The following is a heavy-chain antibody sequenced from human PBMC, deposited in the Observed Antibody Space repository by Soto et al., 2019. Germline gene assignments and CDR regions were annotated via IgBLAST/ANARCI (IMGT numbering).Heavy chain of an antibody. D-gene: IGHD3-16*02. Sequence: PSETLSLTCAVSGGSISSGDYSWSWIRQPPGRGLEWIGYIYHSGSTYYNPSLKSRVTMSVDTSKNQFSLKLSSVTAADTAVYYCAKGYYDYVWGSYRFDYWGQGTLVTVSS. CDR3: AKGYYDYVWGSYRFDY. J-gene: IGHJ4*02. CDR2: IYHSGST. V-gene: IGHV4-30-2*01. CDR1: GGSISSGDYS.